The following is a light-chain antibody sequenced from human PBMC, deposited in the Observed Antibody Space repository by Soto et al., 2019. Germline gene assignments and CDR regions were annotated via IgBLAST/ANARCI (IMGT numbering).Light chain of an antibody. V-gene: IGLV2-14*01. J-gene: IGLJ2*01. CDR2: EVN. Sequence: QSALTQPASVSGSPGQSITISCTGTSSDIGGYNLVSWYQHHPGKAPKLMIYEVNNRPSGVSSRFSGFKSGNTASLTISGLQTEDEADYYCSSFTTSSTLVVFGGGTKLTVL. CDR3: SSFTTSSTLVV. CDR1: SSDIGGYNL.